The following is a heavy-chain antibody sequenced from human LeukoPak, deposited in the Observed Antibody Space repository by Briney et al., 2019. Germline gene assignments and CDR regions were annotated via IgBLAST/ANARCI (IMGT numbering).Heavy chain of an antibody. CDR3: ARQLTIFGVVIRYGMDV. V-gene: IGHV4-34*01. CDR2: INHSGST. Sequence: PSETLSLTCAVYGGSFSGYYWSWIRQPPGKGLEWIGEINHSGSTNYNPSLKSRVTISVDTSKNQFSLKLSSVTAADTAVYYCARQLTIFGVVIRYGMDVWGQGTTVTVSS. D-gene: IGHD3-3*01. J-gene: IGHJ6*02. CDR1: GGSFSGYY.